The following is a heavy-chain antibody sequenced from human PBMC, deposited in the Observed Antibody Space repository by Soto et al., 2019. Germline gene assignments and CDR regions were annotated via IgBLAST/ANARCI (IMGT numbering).Heavy chain of an antibody. CDR1: GGSISSSSYY. J-gene: IGHJ4*02. CDR2: IYYSGST. V-gene: IGHV4-39*01. Sequence: PSETLSLTCTVSGGSISSSSYYWGWIRQPPGKGLEWIGSIYYSGSTYYNPSLKSRVTISVDTSKNQFSLKLSSVTAADTAVYYCGGGGTIFGVVFGFDYWGQGTLVTVSS. CDR3: GGGGTIFGVVFGFDY. D-gene: IGHD3-3*01.